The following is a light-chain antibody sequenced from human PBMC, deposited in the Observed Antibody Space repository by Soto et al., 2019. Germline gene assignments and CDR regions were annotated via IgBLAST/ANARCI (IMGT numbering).Light chain of an antibody. CDR2: SAY. V-gene: IGKV1-27*01. Sequence: DIQMTQSPSSLSASVGYKVTITCRASQGISNYLAWYQQKPGKVPTLLIYSAYTLQSGVPSRFSGSGSGTAFTLTIISLQPEDVATYYCQRYDSAPWTFGQGTKVEIK. J-gene: IGKJ1*01. CDR3: QRYDSAPWT. CDR1: QGISNY.